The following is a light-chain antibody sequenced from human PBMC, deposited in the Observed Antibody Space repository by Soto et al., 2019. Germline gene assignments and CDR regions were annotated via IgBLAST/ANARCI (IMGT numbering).Light chain of an antibody. CDR1: QRVSRY. Sequence: EIVLTQSPATLSLSPGDRATLSCRPSQRVSRYLPWYQQKPGQAPRLLIYDASNRAIGIPARFSGCGSGTDFPLTICRLEPVDFVVYYCQQRSNWPRSFGQGTKVEIK. CDR3: QQRSNWPRS. J-gene: IGKJ1*01. CDR2: DAS. V-gene: IGKV3-11*01.